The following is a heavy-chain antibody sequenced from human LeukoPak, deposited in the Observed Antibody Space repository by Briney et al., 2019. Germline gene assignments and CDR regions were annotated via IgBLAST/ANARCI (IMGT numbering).Heavy chain of an antibody. CDR2: IYFSGST. D-gene: IGHD6-19*01. Sequence: PSETLSLTCTVSGGSISSYYWSWIRQPPGKGLECIGYIYFSGSTNYNPSLKSRVTISVDTSKNQFSLKMSSVTAADTAVYYCARMTSSGWHAAGYYFDYWGQGTLVTVSS. J-gene: IGHJ4*02. V-gene: IGHV4-59*01. CDR1: GGSISSYY. CDR3: ARMTSSGWHAAGYYFDY.